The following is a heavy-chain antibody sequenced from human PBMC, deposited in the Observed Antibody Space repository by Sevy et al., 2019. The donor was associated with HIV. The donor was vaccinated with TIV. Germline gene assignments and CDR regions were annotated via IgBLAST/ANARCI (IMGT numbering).Heavy chain of an antibody. Sequence: ASVKVSCKASGYTFTSYDINWVRQATGQGLEWMGWMNPNSGNTGYAQKFQGRVTMTRNTSISTAYMELSSLRSEDTAVYYCARGCLGYCSGGSCYWYYYYGMDVWGQGTTVTVSS. J-gene: IGHJ6*02. D-gene: IGHD2-15*01. V-gene: IGHV1-8*01. CDR3: ARGCLGYCSGGSCYWYYYYGMDV. CDR1: GYTFTSYD. CDR2: MNPNSGNT.